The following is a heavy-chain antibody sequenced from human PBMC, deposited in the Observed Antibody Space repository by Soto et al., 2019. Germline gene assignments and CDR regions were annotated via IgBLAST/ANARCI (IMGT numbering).Heavy chain of an antibody. CDR2: ISNTGGGT. CDR3: AIGRRKTRGSNPGLDP. J-gene: IGHJ5*02. D-gene: IGHD2-15*01. V-gene: IGHV3-23*01. Sequence: AGPLTLSCTASGDSFNTYYWKGVRQAPAKGLEWSSTISNTGGGTFYADYVKGRFTIATDNSNNTVNQQMHSLRAEDTAVYFFAIGRRKTRGSNPGLDPWGRGTLVTVSS. CDR1: GDSFNTYY.